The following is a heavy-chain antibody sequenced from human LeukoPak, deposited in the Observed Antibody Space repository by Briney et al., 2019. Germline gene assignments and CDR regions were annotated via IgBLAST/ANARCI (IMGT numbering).Heavy chain of an antibody. J-gene: IGHJ4*02. V-gene: IGHV1-46*01. Sequence: ASVKVSCKASGYTFTSYYMHWVRQAPGQGLEWMGIINPSGGSTSYAQKFQGRVTMTRDTSTSTVYMELSSLRSEDTAVYYCARDKTTTVTMHHFDYWGQGTLVTVSP. CDR3: ARDKTTTVTMHHFDY. CDR1: GYTFTSYY. CDR2: INPSGGST. D-gene: IGHD4-17*01.